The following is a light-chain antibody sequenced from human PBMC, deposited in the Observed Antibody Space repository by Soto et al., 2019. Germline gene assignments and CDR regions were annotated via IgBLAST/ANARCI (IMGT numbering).Light chain of an antibody. CDR1: SSDVGGHNY. V-gene: IGLV2-14*01. CDR3: SSYTSTNTLDV. J-gene: IGLJ1*01. Sequence: SVLTQPASVSGSPGQSITFSCTGTSSDVGGHNYVSWYQQHPGKAPKLIIFEVTNRPSGVSSRFSGSKSGNTASLTISGLQAEDEADYYCSSYTSTNTLDVFGTGTKVTVL. CDR2: EVT.